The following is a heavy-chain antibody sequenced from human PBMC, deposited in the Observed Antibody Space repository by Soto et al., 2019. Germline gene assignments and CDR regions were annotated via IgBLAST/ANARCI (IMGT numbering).Heavy chain of an antibody. D-gene: IGHD2-15*01. CDR1: GGSISSSSYY. CDR2: IYYSGST. CDR3: ARHVEDLVVAANWFDP. V-gene: IGHV4-39*01. J-gene: IGHJ5*02. Sequence: ETLSLTCTVSGGSISSSSYYWGWIRQPPGKGLEWIGSIYYSGSTYYNPSLKSRVTISVDTSKNQFSLKLSSVTAADTAVYYCARHVEDLVVAANWFDPWGQGTLVTVSS.